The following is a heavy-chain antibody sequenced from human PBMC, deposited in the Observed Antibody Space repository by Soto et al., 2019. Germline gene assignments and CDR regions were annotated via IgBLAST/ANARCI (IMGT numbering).Heavy chain of an antibody. CDR3: ARGRSTSWFSAY. V-gene: IGHV1-8*01. J-gene: IGHJ4*02. Sequence: QVQLVQSGAEVKKPGASVKVSCKTSGYTFTSYDINWVRQATGHGLEWMGWMNPNSGNTGYAQNLQGRVTMTRNTSISTAYMELSGLRSDDTAVYYWARGRSTSWFSAYWGQGTLVPVSS. D-gene: IGHD6-13*01. CDR1: GYTFTSYD. CDR2: MNPNSGNT.